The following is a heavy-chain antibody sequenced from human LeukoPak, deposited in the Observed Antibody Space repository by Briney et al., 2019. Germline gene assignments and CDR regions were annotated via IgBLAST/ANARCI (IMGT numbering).Heavy chain of an antibody. CDR1: GFTFSSYA. V-gene: IGHV3-23*01. CDR3: AKDRRSAYYYYYGIDV. Sequence: TGGSLRLSCAASGFTFSSYAMSWVRQAPGKGLEWFSGTSGSGGSTYYADSVKGRFTISRDNSKNTLYLQMNTLRAEDAAVYYCAKDRRSAYYYYYGIDVWGQGTTVTVSS. D-gene: IGHD6-19*01. CDR2: TSGSGGST. J-gene: IGHJ6*02.